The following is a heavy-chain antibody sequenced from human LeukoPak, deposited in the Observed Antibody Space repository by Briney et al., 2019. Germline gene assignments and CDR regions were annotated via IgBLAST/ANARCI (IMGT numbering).Heavy chain of an antibody. Sequence: SETLSLTCAVSGGSITSSNWWTWVRQPPGKGLEWIGEIYHIGSTNYSPSLKSRLTILVDKSKNQFSLKLSSVTAADTAVYYCARVSNYYDSSGYYVKAFDIWGQGTMVTVSS. J-gene: IGHJ3*02. V-gene: IGHV4-4*02. CDR1: GGSITSSNW. D-gene: IGHD3-22*01. CDR3: ARVSNYYDSSGYYVKAFDI. CDR2: IYHIGST.